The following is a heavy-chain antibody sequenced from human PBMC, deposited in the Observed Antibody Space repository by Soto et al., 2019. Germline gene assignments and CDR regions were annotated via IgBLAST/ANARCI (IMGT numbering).Heavy chain of an antibody. CDR1: GFTFSSYS. J-gene: IGHJ4*02. Sequence: EVQLVESGGVLVQPGGSLRLSCAASGFTFSSYSMNWVRQAPGKGLEWVSYISSSSNTIDYADSVKGRFTISRDNAKNSLYLQMNSLRDEDTAVYYCARCRGYSYGYGGYWGQGTLVTVSS. D-gene: IGHD5-18*01. CDR2: ISSSSNTI. CDR3: ARCRGYSYGYGGY. V-gene: IGHV3-48*02.